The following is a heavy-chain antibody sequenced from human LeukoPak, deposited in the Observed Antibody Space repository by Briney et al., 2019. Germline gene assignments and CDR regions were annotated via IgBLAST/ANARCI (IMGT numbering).Heavy chain of an antibody. Sequence: GGSLRLSCAGSGFTFSSYSMNWVRQAPGKGLEWVSSISSSSSYIYYADSVKGRFTISRDNAKSSLYLQMNSLTVEDTAVYYCARDGSYYGQYYFDYWGQGILVTVSS. CDR3: ARDGSYYGQYYFDY. J-gene: IGHJ4*02. D-gene: IGHD1-26*01. V-gene: IGHV3-21*06. CDR1: GFTFSSYS. CDR2: ISSSSSYI.